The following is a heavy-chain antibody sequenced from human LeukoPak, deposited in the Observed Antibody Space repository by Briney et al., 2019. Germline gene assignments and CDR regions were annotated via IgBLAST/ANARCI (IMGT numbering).Heavy chain of an antibody. CDR2: FDPEDGET. J-gene: IGHJ3*02. CDR3: ASSAGVAARFDAFDI. CDR1: GYTLTELS. D-gene: IGHD3-3*01. V-gene: IGHV1-24*01. Sequence: ASVKVSCKVSGYTLTELSMHWVRQAPGKGLEWMGGFDPEDGETIYAQKFQGRVTMTEDTSTDTAYMELSSLRSEDTAVYYCASSAGVAARFDAFDIWGQGTMVTVSS.